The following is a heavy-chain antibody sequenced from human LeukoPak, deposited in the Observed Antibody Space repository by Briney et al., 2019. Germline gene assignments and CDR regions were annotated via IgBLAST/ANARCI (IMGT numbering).Heavy chain of an antibody. CDR1: GYRFTSYW. D-gene: IGHD3-22*01. J-gene: IGHJ4*02. CDR2: IYPGDSGT. CDR3: ARFRGYYYDSSGYYFDY. V-gene: IGHV5-51*01. Sequence: GESLKISCKGSGYRFTSYWIGWVRQLPGKGLEWMGVIYPGDSGTRYSPSFQGQVTISADKSISTAYLQWSSLKASDTAMYYCARFRGYYYDSSGYYFDYWGQGTLVTVSS.